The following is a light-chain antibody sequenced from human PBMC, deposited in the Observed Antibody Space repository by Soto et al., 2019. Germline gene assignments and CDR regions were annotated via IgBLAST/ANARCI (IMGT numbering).Light chain of an antibody. V-gene: IGLV2-8*01. CDR2: EVS. Sequence: QSALTQPPSASGSPGQSVTISWTGTSSEVGGYNCVSWYQQHPGKAPKLMIYEVSKRPSGVPDRFSGSKSGNTASLTVSGLQAEDEADYYCSSYAGSNIPVVFGGGTKVTVL. J-gene: IGLJ2*01. CDR3: SSYAGSNIPVV. CDR1: SSEVGGYNC.